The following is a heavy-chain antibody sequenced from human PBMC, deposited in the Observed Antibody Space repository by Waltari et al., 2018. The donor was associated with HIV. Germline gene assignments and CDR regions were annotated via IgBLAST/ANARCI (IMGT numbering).Heavy chain of an antibody. CDR3: ARVERGIAVAGSVAFDI. Sequence: QVQLQQWGAGLLKPSETLSLTCAVYGGSFSGYYWSWIRQPPGKGLEWIGEINHSGSTNYNPSLKSRVTISVDTSKNQFSLKLSSVTAADTAVYYCARVERGIAVAGSVAFDIWGQGTMVTVSS. D-gene: IGHD6-19*01. CDR2: INHSGST. CDR1: GGSFSGYY. J-gene: IGHJ3*02. V-gene: IGHV4-34*01.